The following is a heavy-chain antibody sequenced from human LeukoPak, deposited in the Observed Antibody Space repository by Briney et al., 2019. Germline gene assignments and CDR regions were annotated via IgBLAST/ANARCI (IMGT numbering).Heavy chain of an antibody. D-gene: IGHD7-27*01. CDR3: ARDRDWGFDY. CDR2: INSDTI. CDR1: GFTFSTYG. Sequence: PGGSLRLSCAASGFTFSTYGMNWVRQAPGQGLEWVSYINSDTIWYADSVKGRFTISRDNAKNSLFLQMNSLRAEDTAVYYCARDRDWGFDYWGQGTLVTVSS. J-gene: IGHJ4*02. V-gene: IGHV3-48*01.